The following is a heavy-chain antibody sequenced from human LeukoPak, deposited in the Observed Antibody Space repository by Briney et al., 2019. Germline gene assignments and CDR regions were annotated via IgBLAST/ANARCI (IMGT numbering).Heavy chain of an antibody. CDR3: ARRRYYDSTGFLD. CDR2: IHYSGSS. V-gene: IGHV4-39*01. CDR1: GDSISSSSYY. J-gene: IGHJ1*01. D-gene: IGHD3-22*01. Sequence: KPSETLSLTCTVSGDSISSSSYYWGWVRQPPGKGLEWIGDIHYSGSSYYSPSLKSRVTISLDTSKNQFSLKLRSVTAADTAVYYCARRRYYDSTGFLDWGQGSLVSVSS.